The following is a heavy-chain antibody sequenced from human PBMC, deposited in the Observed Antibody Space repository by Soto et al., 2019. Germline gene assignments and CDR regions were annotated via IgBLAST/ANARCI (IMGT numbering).Heavy chain of an antibody. CDR2: IYSGNSGST. Sequence: EVQLVESGGGLVQPGGSLRLSCAASGFSVSNNYMSWVRQAPGKGLEWVSVIYSGNSGSTYYADSVKGRFTMSRDNSKNTGEFQMNNRRAEGTAVYYLSSLAIGNSVDSWGQGSLFTDSS. J-gene: IGHJ4*02. D-gene: IGHD1-7*01. CDR3: SSLAIGNSVDS. V-gene: IGHV3-66*01. CDR1: GFSVSNNY.